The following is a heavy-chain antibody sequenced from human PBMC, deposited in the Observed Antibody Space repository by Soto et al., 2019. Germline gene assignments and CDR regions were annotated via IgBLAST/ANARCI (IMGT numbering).Heavy chain of an antibody. CDR1: GGSISSSSYY. Sequence: PSETLSLTCTVSGGSISSSSYYWGWIRQPPGKGLEWIGSIYYSGSTYYNPSLKSRVTISVDTSKNQFSLKLSSVTAADTAVYYCARVLRGDTKPHWGQGTLVTVS. J-gene: IGHJ4*02. CDR3: ARVLRGDTKPH. D-gene: IGHD2-21*02. V-gene: IGHV4-39*01. CDR2: IYYSGST.